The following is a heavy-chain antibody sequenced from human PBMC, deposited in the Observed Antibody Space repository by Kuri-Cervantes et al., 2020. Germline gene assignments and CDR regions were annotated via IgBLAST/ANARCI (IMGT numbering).Heavy chain of an antibody. D-gene: IGHD3-22*01. Sequence: SQTLSLTCAVSGYSIGSGYYWGWIRQPPGKGLEWIGSIYHSGSTYYNPSLKSRVTISVDTSKNQFSLKLSSVTAADTAVYYCARDGYYDTSGSPPYNWFDPWGQGTLVTVSS. CDR2: IYHSGST. J-gene: IGHJ5*02. CDR1: GYSIGSGYY. CDR3: ARDGYYDTSGSPPYNWFDP. V-gene: IGHV4-38-2*02.